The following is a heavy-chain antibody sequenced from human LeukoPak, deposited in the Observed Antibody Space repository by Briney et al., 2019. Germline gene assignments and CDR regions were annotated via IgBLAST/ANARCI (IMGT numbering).Heavy chain of an antibody. CDR2: IYYSGST. V-gene: IGHV4-39*07. J-gene: IGHJ4*02. D-gene: IGHD3-3*01. CDR3: ARDYDFRF. Sequence: SETLSLTCTVSGGSISSSSYYWGWIRQPPGKGLEWIGSIYYSGSTYYNPSLKSRVTISVDTSKNQFSLKLSSVTAADTAVYYCARDYDFRFWGQGTLVTVSS. CDR1: GGSISSSSYY.